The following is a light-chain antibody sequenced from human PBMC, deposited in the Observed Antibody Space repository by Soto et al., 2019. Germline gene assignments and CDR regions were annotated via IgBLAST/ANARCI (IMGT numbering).Light chain of an antibody. J-gene: IGLJ2*01. Sequence: QSVLTQPPSVSRAPGQRVTISCTGSSSNIGAGYDVHWYQQLPGTAPKLLIYGNSNRPSGVPDRFSGSKSGTSASLAITGLLAEDDADYYCQSYDSSLSGVVFGGGTKLTVL. CDR3: QSYDSSLSGVV. CDR2: GNS. CDR1: SSNIGAGYD. V-gene: IGLV1-40*01.